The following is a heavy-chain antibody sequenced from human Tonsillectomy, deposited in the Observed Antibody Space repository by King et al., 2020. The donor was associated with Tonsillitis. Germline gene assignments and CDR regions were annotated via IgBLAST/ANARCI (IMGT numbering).Heavy chain of an antibody. CDR2: MNPNNGDT. J-gene: IGHJ4*02. Sequence: VQLVESGAEVKKPGASVRVSCKASGYTFTGYYIHWVRQAPGQGLEWLGWMNPNNGDTNFALNFEGRVTMTMDTSISTAQMELRRLTSDDTAVYFCAREGDRTPAMWYWGQGTLVTVSS. D-gene: IGHD2-15*01. V-gene: IGHV1-2*02. CDR3: AREGDRTPAMWY. CDR1: GYTFTGYY.